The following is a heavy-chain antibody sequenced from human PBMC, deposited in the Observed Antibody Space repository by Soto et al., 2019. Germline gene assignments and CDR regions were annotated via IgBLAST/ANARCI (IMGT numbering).Heavy chain of an antibody. V-gene: IGHV1-69*01. CDR1: GDILSSFG. Sequence: QVRLEQSGSEVKRPGSSVKVSCKASGDILSSFGLSWVRQAPGQGLEWMGGIVPLFGAENYAQRFQGRVTITADESTNTAYMELSSLRSEDTAVYYCARDRLPHCSGGSCYSELAHWCQGTLVIVSS. J-gene: IGHJ4*02. D-gene: IGHD2-15*01. CDR3: ARDRLPHCSGGSCYSELAH. CDR2: IVPLFGAE.